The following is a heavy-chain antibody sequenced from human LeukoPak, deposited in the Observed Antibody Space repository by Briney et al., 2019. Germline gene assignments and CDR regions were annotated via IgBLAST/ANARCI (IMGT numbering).Heavy chain of an antibody. CDR3: AKHYYGSGSPLVYFDY. Sequence: PGGSLRLSCAASGFTFSSYSMSWLRQAPGKALEWVSAISGSGGSTYYADSVKGRFTISRDNSKNTLYLQMNSLRAEDTAVYYCAKHYYGSGSPLVYFDYWGQGTLVTVSS. D-gene: IGHD3-10*01. CDR1: GFTFSSYS. CDR2: ISGSGGST. J-gene: IGHJ4*02. V-gene: IGHV3-23*01.